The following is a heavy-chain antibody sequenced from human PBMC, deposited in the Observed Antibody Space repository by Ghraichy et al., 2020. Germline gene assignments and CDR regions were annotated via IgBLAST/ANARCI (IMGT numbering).Heavy chain of an antibody. CDR1: GFSLSTSGVG. Sequence: SGPTLVKPTQTLTLTCTFSGFSLSTSGVGVGWIRQPPGKALEWLALIYWDDDKRYSPSLKSRLTITKDTSKNQVVLTMTNMDPVDTATYYCAHRPRDLDILSDDAFDIWGQGTMVTVSS. CDR3: AHRPRDLDILSDDAFDI. CDR2: IYWDDDK. D-gene: IGHD3-9*01. V-gene: IGHV2-5*02. J-gene: IGHJ3*02.